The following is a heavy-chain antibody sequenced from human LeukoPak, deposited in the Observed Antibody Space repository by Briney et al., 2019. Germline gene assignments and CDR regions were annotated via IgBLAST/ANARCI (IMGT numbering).Heavy chain of an antibody. CDR2: INSDGSST. CDR1: GFTFSSYW. CDR3: ARVRYSSSWYQHLGYYYYMDV. Sequence: PGGSLRLSCAASGFTFSSYWMHGVRHAPGKGRVWVSRINSDGSSTSYADSVKGRFTISRDNAKNTLYLQMNSLRAEDTAVYYCARVRYSSSWYQHLGYYYYMDVWGKGTTVTVSS. V-gene: IGHV3-74*01. D-gene: IGHD6-13*01. J-gene: IGHJ6*03.